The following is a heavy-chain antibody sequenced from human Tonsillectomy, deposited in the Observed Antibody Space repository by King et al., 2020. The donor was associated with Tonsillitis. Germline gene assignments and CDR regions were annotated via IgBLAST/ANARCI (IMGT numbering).Heavy chain of an antibody. CDR2: INHSGST. Sequence: VQLQQWGAGLLKPSETLSLTCAVYGGSFSGYYWTWIRQPPGKGLEWIGAINHSGSTNYNPSLQRRVTISENTSKKQFSLKLRSVTAADTAVYYCARGGRGRADYWGQGTLVTVSS. D-gene: IGHD3-10*01. CDR1: GGSFSGYY. J-gene: IGHJ4*02. V-gene: IGHV4-34*01. CDR3: ARGGRGRADY.